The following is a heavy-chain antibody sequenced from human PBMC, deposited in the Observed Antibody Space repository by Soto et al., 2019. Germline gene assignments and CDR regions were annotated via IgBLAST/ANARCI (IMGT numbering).Heavy chain of an antibody. D-gene: IGHD6-19*01. CDR3: VIGNGGALADHFDH. J-gene: IGHJ4*02. CDR1: GFTFDDYA. V-gene: IGHV3-9*01. Sequence: EVQLVESGGGLVQPGRSLRLSCAGAGFTFDDYAMHWVRQAPGKGLEWVSGISWHSGDIGYADSVKGRVTISRDNARNSMSLQMNTMRADDTALSRCVIGNGGALADHFDHWGQGTMVTVSS. CDR2: ISWHSGDI.